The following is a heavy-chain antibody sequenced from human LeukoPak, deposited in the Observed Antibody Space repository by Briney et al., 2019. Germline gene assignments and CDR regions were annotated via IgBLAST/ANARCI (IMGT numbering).Heavy chain of an antibody. CDR1: GFTFSSYA. Sequence: GGSLRLSCAASGFTFSSYAVHWVRQAPGKGLEWVAVISYDGSNKYYADSVKGRFTISRDNSKNTLYLQMNSLRAEDTAVYYCARDVASGYSSSSSDYWGQGTLVTVSS. CDR2: ISYDGSNK. J-gene: IGHJ4*02. V-gene: IGHV3-30*01. CDR3: ARDVASGYSSSSSDY. D-gene: IGHD6-6*01.